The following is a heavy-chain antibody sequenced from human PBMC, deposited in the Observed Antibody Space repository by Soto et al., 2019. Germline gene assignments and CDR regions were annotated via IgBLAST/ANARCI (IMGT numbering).Heavy chain of an antibody. CDR3: AARYCSSTSCYTRYYGMDV. Sequence: SVKVSCKASGGTFSSYAIRWVRQAPGQGLEWMGGIIPIFGTANYAQKFQGRVTITADESTSTAYMELSSLRSEYTAVYYCAARYCSSTSCYTRYYGMDVWGQGTTVTVSS. CDR1: GGTFSSYA. D-gene: IGHD2-2*02. J-gene: IGHJ6*02. CDR2: IIPIFGTA. V-gene: IGHV1-69*13.